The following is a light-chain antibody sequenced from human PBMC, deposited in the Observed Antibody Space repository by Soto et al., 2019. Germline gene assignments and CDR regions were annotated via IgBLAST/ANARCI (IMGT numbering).Light chain of an antibody. Sequence: DIQMTQSPASLSASVGDRVTISCRASQSISFYLHWYQQKPGKAPKFLMYGAAFLQSGVPSRFSGSGSGTEFTLTIHSLQQEDFATDYCQQRFTTRWTFGQGTKVDIK. J-gene: IGKJ1*01. CDR3: QQRFTTRWT. CDR1: QSISFY. V-gene: IGKV1-39*01. CDR2: GAA.